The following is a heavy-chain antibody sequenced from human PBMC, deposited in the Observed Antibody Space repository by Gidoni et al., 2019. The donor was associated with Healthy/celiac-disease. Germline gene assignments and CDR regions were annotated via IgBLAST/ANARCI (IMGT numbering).Heavy chain of an antibody. CDR3: ASGGYGDSSVLDY. J-gene: IGHJ4*02. Sequence: QVQLVESGGGVVQPGRSLRLSCAASGFTFSSYGMHWVRQAPGKGLEWVAVIWYDGSNKYYADSVKGRFTISRDNSKNTLYLQMNSLRAEDTAVYYCASGGYGDSSVLDYWGQGTLVTVSS. CDR1: GFTFSSYG. V-gene: IGHV3-33*01. CDR2: IWYDGSNK. D-gene: IGHD4-17*01.